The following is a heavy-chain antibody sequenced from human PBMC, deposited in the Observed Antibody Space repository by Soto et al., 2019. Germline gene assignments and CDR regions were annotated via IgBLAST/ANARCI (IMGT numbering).Heavy chain of an antibody. Sequence: PGGSLRLSCAASGFTFSDYYMSWIRQAPGKGLEWVSYISSSSSYTNYADSVKGRFTISRDNAKNSLYLQMNSLRAEDTAVYYCARGRSGWYWNSLFDYWGQGTLVTVSS. CDR3: ARGRSGWYWNSLFDY. J-gene: IGHJ4*02. CDR2: ISSSSSYT. V-gene: IGHV3-11*06. D-gene: IGHD6-19*01. CDR1: GFTFSDYY.